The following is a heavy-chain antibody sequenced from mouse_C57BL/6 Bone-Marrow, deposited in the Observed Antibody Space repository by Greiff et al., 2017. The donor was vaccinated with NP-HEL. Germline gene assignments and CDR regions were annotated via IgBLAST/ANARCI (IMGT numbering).Heavy chain of an antibody. V-gene: IGHV1-9*01. CDR2: ILPGSGST. J-gene: IGHJ3*01. CDR3: ARLGTRAY. CDR1: GYTFTGYW. Sequence: VQLKQSGAELMKPGASVKLSCKATGYTFTGYWIEWVKQRPGHGLEWIGEILPGSGSTNYNEKFKGNAAFTADTSSNTAYMQLSSLTTEDSAISYCARLGTRAYWGQGTLVTVSA. D-gene: IGHD3-3*01.